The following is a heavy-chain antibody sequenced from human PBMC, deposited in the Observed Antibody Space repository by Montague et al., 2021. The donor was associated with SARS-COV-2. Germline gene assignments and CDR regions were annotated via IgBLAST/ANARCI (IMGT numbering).Heavy chain of an antibody. J-gene: IGHJ6*02. CDR1: GDSINSEHW. CDR2: IYHSGST. D-gene: IGHD3-22*01. Sequence: SETLSLTCAVSGDSINSEHWWSWVRQPPGKGLEWIGEIYHSGSTNYNPSLKSRVTISVDKSKNQFSLKLSSVTAADTAVYYCAREPYYYDSSGYPYYYYYGMDVWGQGTTVTVSS. CDR3: AREPYYYDSSGYPYYYYYGMDV. V-gene: IGHV4-4*02.